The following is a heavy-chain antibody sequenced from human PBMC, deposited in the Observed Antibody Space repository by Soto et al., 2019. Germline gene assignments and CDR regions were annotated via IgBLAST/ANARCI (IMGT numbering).Heavy chain of an antibody. CDR1: GFTFGNYA. CDR2: VSGNGAVT. V-gene: IGHV3-23*01. J-gene: IGHJ4*02. Sequence: VQLLDSGGGLAQAGGSLRLSCAASGFTFGNYAMNWVRQAPGKGLEWVSTVSGNGAVTYYADSVKGRFTISRDNSRSTLYLQMNNLRAEDTAVYFCAKVPASLKTFDYWGQGTLVTVSS. D-gene: IGHD2-2*01. CDR3: AKVPASLKTFDY.